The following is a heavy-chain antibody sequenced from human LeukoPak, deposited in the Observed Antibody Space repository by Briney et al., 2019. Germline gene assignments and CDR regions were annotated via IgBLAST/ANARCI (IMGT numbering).Heavy chain of an antibody. V-gene: IGHV4-39*01. D-gene: IGHD3-10*01. CDR3: AGQFKTMVRGDQKFDP. J-gene: IGHJ5*02. CDR1: GGSISSSSYY. CDR2: IYYSGST. Sequence: SETLSLTCTVSGGSISSSSYYWGRIRQPPGKGLEWIGSIYYSGSTYYNPSLKSRFTISVDTSKNQFSLKLSSVTAADTAVYYCAGQFKTMVRGDQKFDPWGQGTLVTVSS.